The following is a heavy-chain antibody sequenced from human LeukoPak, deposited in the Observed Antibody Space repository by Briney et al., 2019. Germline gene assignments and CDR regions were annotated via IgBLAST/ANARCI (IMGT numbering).Heavy chain of an antibody. Sequence: GGSLRLSCAASGFTFSSYGMHWVRQAPGKGLEWVAFIRYDGSNKYYADSVKGRFTISRDNSKNTLYLQMNSLRAEDTAVYYCAKVYIAAVYYFDYWGQGTLVTVSS. V-gene: IGHV3-30*02. CDR3: AKVYIAAVYYFDY. CDR1: GFTFSSYG. CDR2: IRYDGSNK. D-gene: IGHD6-13*01. J-gene: IGHJ4*02.